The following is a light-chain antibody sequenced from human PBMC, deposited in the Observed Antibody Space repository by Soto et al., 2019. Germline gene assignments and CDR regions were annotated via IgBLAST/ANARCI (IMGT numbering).Light chain of an antibody. CDR2: GAS. V-gene: IGKV3-20*01. Sequence: IVLTQAQATLSFSLGESPTLSCSPSQSVSSTYLAWYQQKPGQAPRLLIYGASSRATGIPDRFSGSGSGTDFTLTINRLEPEDFAVYYCQQYSSSPRTFGQGTKVDIK. J-gene: IGKJ1*01. CDR3: QQYSSSPRT. CDR1: QSVSSTY.